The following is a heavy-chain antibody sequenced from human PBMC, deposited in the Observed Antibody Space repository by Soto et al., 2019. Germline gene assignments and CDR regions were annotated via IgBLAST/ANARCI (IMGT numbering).Heavy chain of an antibody. CDR3: TTNTSPRV. Sequence: EVQLVESGGGLVKPGGSLRLSCAASGFTFNYTWMSWVRQAPGKGLEWVGRIKDKTDGGTRDYAAPVKGRFTISSDDSKDTLYRQMSRLNIDDTAVYYCTTNTSPRVLGQGTMVTVSS. V-gene: IGHV3-15*01. D-gene: IGHD2-2*01. CDR1: GFTFNYTW. CDR2: IKDKTDGGTR. J-gene: IGHJ3*01.